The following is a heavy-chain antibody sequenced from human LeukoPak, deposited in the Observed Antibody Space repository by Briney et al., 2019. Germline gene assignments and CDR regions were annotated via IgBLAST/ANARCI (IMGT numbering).Heavy chain of an antibody. Sequence: GSLRLSCAASGFTFSNYAMNWVRRAPGKGLEGVGEIYRSGTTNYKPSLKSRVTISLDKSRNHFSLKLTSVTAADSAVYYCARRSPYSTGWSSYFDYWGQGALVTVSS. V-gene: IGHV4-4*02. CDR1: GFTFSNYAM. D-gene: IGHD6-19*01. CDR3: ARRSPYSTGWSSYFDY. J-gene: IGHJ4*02. CDR2: IYRSGTT.